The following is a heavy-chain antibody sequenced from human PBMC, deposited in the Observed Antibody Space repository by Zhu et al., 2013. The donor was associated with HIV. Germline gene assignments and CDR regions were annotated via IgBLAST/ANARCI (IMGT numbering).Heavy chain of an antibody. CDR1: GYAFVGYY. D-gene: IGHD3-3*01. Sequence: QAELVQSGTEVKKPGASVKVSCKSSGYAFVGYYVHWVRQAPGQGFEWMGWINPDSGDTDYAQKFLGRVSITRDTSIGTAFMEVRRLTSDDTAVYYCARSLGLTFGVVVWGQGTLVTVSS. V-gene: IGHV1-2*02. CDR3: ARSLGLTFGVVV. CDR2: INPDSGDT. J-gene: IGHJ4*02.